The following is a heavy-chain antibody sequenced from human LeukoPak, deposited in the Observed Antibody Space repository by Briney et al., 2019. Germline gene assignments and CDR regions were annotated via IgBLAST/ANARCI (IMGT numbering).Heavy chain of an antibody. V-gene: IGHV3-9*01. Sequence: PGRSLRLSCAASGFTFDDYAMHWVRQAPGKGLEWVSGISWNSGSIGYADSVKGRFTISRDNAKNSLYLQMNSLRAEDTALYYCAKDIGGYSYGYYFDYWPGNPGHRLL. CDR3: AKDIGGYSYGYYFDY. D-gene: IGHD5-18*01. CDR1: GFTFDDYA. J-gene: IGHJ4*02. CDR2: ISWNSGSI.